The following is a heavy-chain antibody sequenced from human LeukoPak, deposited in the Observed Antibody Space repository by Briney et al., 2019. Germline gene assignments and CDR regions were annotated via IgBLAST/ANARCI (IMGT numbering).Heavy chain of an antibody. J-gene: IGHJ4*02. Sequence: SETLSLTCTVSGGSISSATYYWSWIRQPAGKGLEWIGRIYTSGSTNYNPSLKSRVTISVDTSKNQSSLKLSSVTAADTAVYYCARNSCPSGSCYENRGYFDYWGQGTLVTVSS. V-gene: IGHV4-61*02. CDR2: IYTSGST. CDR3: ARNSCPSGSCYENRGYFDY. CDR1: GGSISSATYY. D-gene: IGHD2-15*01.